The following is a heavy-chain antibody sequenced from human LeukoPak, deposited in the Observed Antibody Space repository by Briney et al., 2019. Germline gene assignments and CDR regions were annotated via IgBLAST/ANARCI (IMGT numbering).Heavy chain of an antibody. CDR3: ARDRGAYCGGDCYLGFDY. V-gene: IGHV3-21*01. Sequence: GGSLRLSCAASGFTFSSYTMNWVRHAPGKGLEWVSSLAGSSGYISYADSVKGRSTISRDNAKKSLYLQMTSLTAEDTAVYYCARDRGAYCGGDCYLGFDYWGRGTLVTVSS. J-gene: IGHJ4*01. CDR2: LAGSSGYI. D-gene: IGHD2-21*02. CDR1: GFTFSSYT.